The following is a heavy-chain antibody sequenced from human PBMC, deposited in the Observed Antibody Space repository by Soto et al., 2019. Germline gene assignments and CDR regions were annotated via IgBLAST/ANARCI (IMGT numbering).Heavy chain of an antibody. V-gene: IGHV4-4*07. CDR1: GGSISSYY. CDR2: IYTSGST. CDR3: ARAGLMVYARGGYYYGMDV. J-gene: IGHJ6*02. Sequence: TSETLSLTCTVSGGSISSYYWSWIRQPAGKGLEWIGRIYTSGSTNYNPSLKSRVTMSVDTSKNQFSLKLSSVTAADTAVYYCARAGLMVYARGGYYYGMDVWGQGTTVTVSS. D-gene: IGHD2-8*01.